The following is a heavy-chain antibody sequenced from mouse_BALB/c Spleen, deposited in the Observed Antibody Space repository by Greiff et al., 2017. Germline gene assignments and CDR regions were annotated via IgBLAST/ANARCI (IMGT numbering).Heavy chain of an antibody. CDR3: ARWATMITNGAMDY. V-gene: IGHV1S137*01. D-gene: IGHD2-4*01. Sequence: QVQLQQSGAELGGPGVSVKISCKGSGYTFTDYARHGVKQSHARSLEGIGVISTYYGDASYNQKFKGKATMTVDKSSSTAYMELARLTSEDSAIYYCARWATMITNGAMDYWGQGTSVTVSS. CDR1: GYTFTDYA. CDR2: ISTYYGDA. J-gene: IGHJ4*01.